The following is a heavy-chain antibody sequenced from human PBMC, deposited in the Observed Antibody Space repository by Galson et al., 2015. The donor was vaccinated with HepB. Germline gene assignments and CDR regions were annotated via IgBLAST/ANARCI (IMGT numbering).Heavy chain of an antibody. J-gene: IGHJ6*02. D-gene: IGHD3-9*01. Sequence: SLRLSCAASGFTFSNAWMSWVRQAPGKGLEWVGRIKSKTDGGTTDYAAPVKGRFIISRDDSKNTLYLQMNSLKTEDTAVYYCTTRLRYFDWLIRSYYGMDVWGQGTTVTVSS. CDR1: GFTFSNAW. V-gene: IGHV3-15*01. CDR2: IKSKTDGGTT. CDR3: TTRLRYFDWLIRSYYGMDV.